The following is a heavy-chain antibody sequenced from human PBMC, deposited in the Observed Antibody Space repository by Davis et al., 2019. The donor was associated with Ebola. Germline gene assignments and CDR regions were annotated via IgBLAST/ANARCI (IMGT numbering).Heavy chain of an antibody. D-gene: IGHD1-1*01. J-gene: IGHJ4*02. Sequence: MPSETLSLTCTVSGGSISSSSYYWGWIRQPPGKGLEWIGSIYYSGTTYYNPSLKSRVTISVDTSKNQFSLKLSSVTAADTAVYYCARGVNWNPLRRYYFDYWGQGNLVTVSS. CDR1: GGSISSSSYY. V-gene: IGHV4-39*01. CDR2: IYYSGTT. CDR3: ARGVNWNPLRRYYFDY.